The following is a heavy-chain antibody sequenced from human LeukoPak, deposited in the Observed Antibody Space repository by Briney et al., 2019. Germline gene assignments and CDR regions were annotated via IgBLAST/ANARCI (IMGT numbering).Heavy chain of an antibody. CDR3: ARVGLAMATYYFDY. CDR2: IYHSGST. D-gene: IGHD5-18*01. CDR1: GGSFSGYY. J-gene: IGHJ4*02. V-gene: IGHV4-38-2*01. Sequence: SSETLSLTCAVYGGSFSGYYWGWIRQPPGKGLEWIGSIYHSGSTYYNPSLKSRVTISVDTSKNQFSLKLSSVTAADTAVYYCARVGLAMATYYFDYWGQGTLVTVSS.